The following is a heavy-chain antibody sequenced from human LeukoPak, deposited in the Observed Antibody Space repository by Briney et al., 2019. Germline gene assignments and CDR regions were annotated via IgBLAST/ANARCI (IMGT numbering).Heavy chain of an antibody. Sequence: GGSLRLSCAASGFTFSDYYMNWIRQAPGKGLEWVSYISSSGSTIYYADSVKGRFTISRDNAKNSLYLQMSSLRAEDTAVYYCASVTTNSFYYYYGTDVWGQGTTVTVSS. CDR2: ISSSGSTI. CDR1: GFTFSDYY. CDR3: ASVTTNSFYYYYGTDV. V-gene: IGHV3-11*01. J-gene: IGHJ6*02. D-gene: IGHD4-17*01.